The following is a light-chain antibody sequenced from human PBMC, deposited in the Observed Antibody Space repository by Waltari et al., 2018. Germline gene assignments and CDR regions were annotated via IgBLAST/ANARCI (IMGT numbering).Light chain of an antibody. CDR2: EGS. V-gene: IGLV2-23*01. J-gene: IGLJ3*02. CDR3: YSYAGSSTWV. Sequence: QSALTQPASVSGSPGQSITISCTGTSGDVGGYNVVSWYQRHPGKVPKLIIYEGSKPTSGISYRFSGSTSGNTASLTVSGLQTEDDAAYSCYSYAGSSTWVFGGGTQLTVV. CDR1: SGDVGGYNV.